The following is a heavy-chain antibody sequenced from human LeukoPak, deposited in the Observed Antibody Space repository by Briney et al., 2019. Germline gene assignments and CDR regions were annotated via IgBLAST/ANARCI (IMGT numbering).Heavy chain of an antibody. D-gene: IGHD6-13*01. J-gene: IGHJ5*02. CDR2: INHSGST. CDR3: AREQQLRGFDP. Sequence: SETLSLTCTVSGGSISSSSYYWSWIRQPPGKGLEWIGEINHSGSTNYNPSLKSRVTISVDTSKNQFSLKLSSVTAADTAVYYCAREQQLRGFDPWGQGTLVTVSS. V-gene: IGHV4-39*07. CDR1: GGSISSSSYY.